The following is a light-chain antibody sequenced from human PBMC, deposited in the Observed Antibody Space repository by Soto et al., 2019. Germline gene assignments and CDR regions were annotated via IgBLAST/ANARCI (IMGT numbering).Light chain of an antibody. J-gene: IGLJ2*01. CDR2: GNS. CDR1: SSNIGAGYD. CDR3: QSYDSSLSGYVV. V-gene: IGLV1-40*01. Sequence: QSVLTQPPSVSGAPGQRVTISCTGGSSNIGAGYDVHWYQQLPGTAPKLLIYGNSNRPSGVPDRFSGSKSGTSASLAITGLQAEDEADYYFQSYDSSLSGYVVFGGGTKLTVL.